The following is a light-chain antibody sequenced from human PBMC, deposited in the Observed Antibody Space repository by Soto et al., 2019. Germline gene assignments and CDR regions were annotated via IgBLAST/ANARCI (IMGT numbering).Light chain of an antibody. CDR1: QSVSSY. Sequence: IVVTQSPATLSLSPGERATLSCRASQSVSSYLAWYQQKPGQAPRLLIYDASNRATCIPARFSGSGSGTDFTLTISSLEPEDFAVYYCQQRSNWQGATFGGGTKVEIK. CDR2: DAS. V-gene: IGKV3-11*01. J-gene: IGKJ4*01. CDR3: QQRSNWQGAT.